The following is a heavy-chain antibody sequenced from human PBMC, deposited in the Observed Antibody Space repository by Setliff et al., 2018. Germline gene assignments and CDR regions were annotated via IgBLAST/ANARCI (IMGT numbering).Heavy chain of an antibody. CDR3: ASRNSDGGPEYFQH. J-gene: IGHJ1*01. D-gene: IGHD1-26*01. CDR1: GGSINNYY. CDR2: VYSNVGT. V-gene: IGHV4-4*07. Sequence: ASETLSLTCTVSGGSINNYYWSWIRQPAGKGLEWIGRVYSNVGTNFNPSLKSRVTMSVDASKNQIPLKLMSVTAADTAVYYCASRNSDGGPEYFQHWGQGALVTVSS.